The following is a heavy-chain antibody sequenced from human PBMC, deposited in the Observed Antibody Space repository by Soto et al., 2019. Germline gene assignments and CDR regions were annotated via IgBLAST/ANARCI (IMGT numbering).Heavy chain of an antibody. V-gene: IGHV4-31*03. J-gene: IGHJ6*02. Sequence: PSETLSLTCTVSGGSISSGGYYWSWIRQHPGKGLEWIGYIYYIGSAYYNPSLKSRVTISVDTSKNQFSLKLSSVTAAGTAVYYCAGPSGLGTSRYYYGMDVWGQGTTVS. CDR3: AGPSGLGTSRYYYGMDV. CDR1: GGSISSGGYY. CDR2: IYYIGSA. D-gene: IGHD3-10*01.